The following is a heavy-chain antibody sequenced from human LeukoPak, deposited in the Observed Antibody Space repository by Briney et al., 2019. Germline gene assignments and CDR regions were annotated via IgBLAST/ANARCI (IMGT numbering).Heavy chain of an antibody. Sequence: SEPLSLTCTVSGGSISTSSYYWCWVRQPPGKGLVWPGNIFYSGCPSYSPSLKSRVTLSLGTSRHQFSLTLNTVTALHRAVYSRARSTGYGLVDIWGQGTMVTVSS. V-gene: IGHV4-39*07. J-gene: IGHJ3*02. D-gene: IGHD3-9*01. CDR1: GGSISTSSYY. CDR3: ARSTGYGLVDI. CDR2: IFYSGCP.